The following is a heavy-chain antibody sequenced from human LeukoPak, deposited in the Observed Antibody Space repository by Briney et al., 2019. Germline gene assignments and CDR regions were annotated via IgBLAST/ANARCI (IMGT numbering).Heavy chain of an antibody. CDR1: GVSVGSGGYY. J-gene: IGHJ4*02. CDR2: VYSTGNT. CDR3: ARTKSQSGSYRYYFDY. D-gene: IGHD1-26*01. Sequence: PSETLSLTCAVSGVSVGSGGYYWTWIRQPPGKGLEWIGYVYSTGNTNYNPFLKSRVPVSLDPSKNRFSLRLSSVTAADTATYYCARTKSQSGSYRYYFDYWGEGALVTVSS. V-gene: IGHV4-61*08.